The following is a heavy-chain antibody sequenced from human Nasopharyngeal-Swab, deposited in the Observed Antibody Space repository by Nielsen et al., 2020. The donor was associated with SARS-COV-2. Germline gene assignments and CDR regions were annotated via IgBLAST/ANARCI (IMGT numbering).Heavy chain of an antibody. D-gene: IGHD1-26*01. CDR1: GYTFTNYG. J-gene: IGHJ6*02. CDR3: ARVTWQLVGYYYYYGMDV. V-gene: IGHV1-18*01. Sequence: ASVKVSCKASGYTFTNYGISWVRQAPGEGLEWMGWSSVYNGNTNYGQRVQGRVTMTTDTSTNTAYMELGSLRSDDTAVYYCARVTWQLVGYYYYYGMDVWGQGTTVTVSS. CDR2: SSVYNGNT.